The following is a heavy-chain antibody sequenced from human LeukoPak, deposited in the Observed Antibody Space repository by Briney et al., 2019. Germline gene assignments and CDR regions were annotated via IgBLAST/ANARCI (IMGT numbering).Heavy chain of an antibody. J-gene: IGHJ5*02. CDR1: GGSISSGDYY. V-gene: IGHV4-30-4*01. CDR3: ARVDLYSSSWRASNWFDP. D-gene: IGHD6-13*01. CDR2: IYYSGST. Sequence: PSETLSLTCTVSGGSISSGDYYWSWIRQPPGKGLVWIGNIYYSGSTYYNPSLKSRVTISVDTSKNQFSLKLSSVTAADTAVYYCARVDLYSSSWRASNWFDPWGQGTLVTVSS.